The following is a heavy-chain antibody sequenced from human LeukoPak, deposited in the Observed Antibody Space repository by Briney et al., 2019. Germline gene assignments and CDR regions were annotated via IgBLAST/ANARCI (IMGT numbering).Heavy chain of an antibody. V-gene: IGHV3-23*01. J-gene: IGHJ3*02. CDR3: AKDLRLDRGLGAFDT. CDR1: GLTFSSYA. D-gene: IGHD3-10*01. CDR2: ISGSGGST. Sequence: PGGSLRLSCAASGLTFSSYAMSWVRQAPGRGLEWVSSISGSGGSTYYADSVKGRFTISRDNSKNTLYLQMNSLRAEDTAVHYCAKDLRLDRGLGAFDTRGQGTMVTVSS.